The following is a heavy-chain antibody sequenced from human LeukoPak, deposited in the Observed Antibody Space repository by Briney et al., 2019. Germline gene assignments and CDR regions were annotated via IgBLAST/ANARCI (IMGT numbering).Heavy chain of an antibody. V-gene: IGHV4-38-2*02. Sequence: PSETLSLTCTVSGYSISSGYYWGWIRQPPGKGLEWIGSIYHSGSTYYNPSLKSRVTISVDTSKNQFSLKLSSVTAADTAVYYCARDLSGSYPGAFDIWGQGTMVTVSS. CDR2: IYHSGST. D-gene: IGHD1-26*01. CDR3: ARDLSGSYPGAFDI. J-gene: IGHJ3*02. CDR1: GYSISSGYY.